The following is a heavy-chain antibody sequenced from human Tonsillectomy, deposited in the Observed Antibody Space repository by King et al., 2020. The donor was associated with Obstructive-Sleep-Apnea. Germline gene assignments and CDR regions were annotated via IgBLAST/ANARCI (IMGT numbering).Heavy chain of an antibody. CDR2: ISGSGGST. CDR3: ASAARYYYYGMDV. D-gene: IGHD2-2*01. J-gene: IGHJ6*02. CDR1: GFTFSSYA. Sequence: VQLVESGGGLVQPGGSLRLSCAASGFTFSSYAMSWVRQAPGKGLEWVSAISGSGGSTYYADSVKGRFTISRDNSKTTRYLQMNSLRAEDTAVYYCASAARYYYYGMDVWGQGTTVTVSS. V-gene: IGHV3-23*04.